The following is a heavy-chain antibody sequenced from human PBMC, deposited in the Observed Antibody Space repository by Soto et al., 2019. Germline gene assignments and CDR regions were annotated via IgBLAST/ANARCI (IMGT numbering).Heavy chain of an antibody. CDR1: GFIFSEST. V-gene: IGHV3-64D*06. CDR3: VKQAHGLDGVAFDY. Sequence: EVQLVESGGGLVQPGGSLRPSCSASGFIFSESTIYWVRQVHGKGLEDISAVSTSGRSTYYADSVKDRFTISRDNSKNTLFLQMGSLRPEDTAIYYCVKQAHGLDGVAFDYWGQGTQVTVAS. J-gene: IGHJ4*02. D-gene: IGHD2-15*01. CDR2: VSTSGRST.